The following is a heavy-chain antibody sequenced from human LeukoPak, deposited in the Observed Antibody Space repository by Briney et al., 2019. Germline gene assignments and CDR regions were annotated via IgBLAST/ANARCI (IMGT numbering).Heavy chain of an antibody. CDR2: IIPIFGTA. CDR3: ARAGYSSSWYGVLVYYFDY. D-gene: IGHD6-13*01. V-gene: IGHV1-69*06. Sequence: ASVKVSCKASGGTFSSYAISWVRQAPGQGLEWMGGIIPIFGTANYAQKFQGRVTITADKSTSTAYMELSSLRSEDTAVYYCARAGYSSSWYGVLVYYFDYWGQGTLVTVSS. J-gene: IGHJ4*02. CDR1: GGTFSSYA.